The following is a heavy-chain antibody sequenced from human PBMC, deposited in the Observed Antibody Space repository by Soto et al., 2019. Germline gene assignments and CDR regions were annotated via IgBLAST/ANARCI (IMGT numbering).Heavy chain of an antibody. V-gene: IGHV1-18*01. CDR2: ISLYSDGT. CDR1: RYTFSNYG. CDR3: ARVVPGAEAWFGP. Sequence: SAKVSLKTSRYTFSNYGITWVRQAPGQPLEWLGWISLYSDGTNYAQKFQGRVSMTTDTSTTTAYMELRSLRSDDTAVYYCARVVPGAEAWFGPWGQGTLVTVSS. J-gene: IGHJ5*02. D-gene: IGHD2-2*01.